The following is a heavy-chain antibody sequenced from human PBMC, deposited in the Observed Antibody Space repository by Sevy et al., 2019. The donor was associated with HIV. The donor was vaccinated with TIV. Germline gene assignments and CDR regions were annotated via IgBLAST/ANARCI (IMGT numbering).Heavy chain of an antibody. Sequence: ASVKVSCKASGYTFTGYYMHWVRQAPGQGLEWMGWINPNSGGTNYAQKFQGRVTMTRDTSISTAYMELSRLGSDDTAVYYWARDGGEGVGGTGGGDYWGQGTLVTVSS. CDR2: INPNSGGT. D-gene: IGHD3-16*01. CDR3: ARDGGEGVGGTGGGDY. CDR1: GYTFTGYY. J-gene: IGHJ4*02. V-gene: IGHV1-2*02.